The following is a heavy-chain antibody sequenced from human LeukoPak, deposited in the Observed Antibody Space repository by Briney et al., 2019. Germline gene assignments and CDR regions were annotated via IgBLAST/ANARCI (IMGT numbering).Heavy chain of an antibody. Sequence: GGSLRLSCAASGFTFSSYNMNWVRQAPGKGLEWVSSITSSGSYIFYADSVRGRFTISRDNAKNSLYLQMNSLRAEDTAVYYCARDPYSGEHGAYYYYYMDVWGKGTTVTVSS. CDR1: GFTFSSYN. J-gene: IGHJ6*03. CDR3: ARDPYSGEHGAYYYYYMDV. V-gene: IGHV3-21*01. CDR2: ITSSGSYI. D-gene: IGHD1-26*01.